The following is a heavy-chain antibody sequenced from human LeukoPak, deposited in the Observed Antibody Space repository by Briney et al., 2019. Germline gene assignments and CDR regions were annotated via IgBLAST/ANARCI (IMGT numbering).Heavy chain of an antibody. CDR2: ISAYNGNT. V-gene: IGHV1-18*01. D-gene: IGHD2-2*01. CDR1: GYTFTIYG. J-gene: IGHJ6*02. CDR3: ATTSCSSTSCYYYYGMDV. Sequence: AASVKVSCKASGYTFTIYGISWVRQAPGQGLEWMGWISAYNGNTNYAQKLQGRVTMTTDTSTRTAYMELRSLRSEDTAVYYCATTSCSSTSCYYYYGMDVWGQGTTVTVSS.